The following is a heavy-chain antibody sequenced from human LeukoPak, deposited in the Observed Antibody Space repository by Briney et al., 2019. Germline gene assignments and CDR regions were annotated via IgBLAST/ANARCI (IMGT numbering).Heavy chain of an antibody. CDR1: GFTFSTYV. J-gene: IGHJ4*02. D-gene: IGHD5-12*01. CDR3: AKGSGYDTDFDY. V-gene: IGHV3-23*01. Sequence: AGGSLRLSCAASGFTFSTYVMSWVRQAPGKGLEWVSGISGSGDNTYYADSVKGRFTISRDNSKNTLYLQMNSLRAEDTAVYYCAKGSGYDTDFDYWARVRWSASPQ. CDR2: ISGSGDNT.